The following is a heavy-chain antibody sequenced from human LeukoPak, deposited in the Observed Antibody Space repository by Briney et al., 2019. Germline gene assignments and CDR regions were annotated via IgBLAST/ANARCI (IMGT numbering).Heavy chain of an antibody. CDR3: AKDTEYSSSWYKEAVDY. J-gene: IGHJ4*02. D-gene: IGHD6-13*01. Sequence: GGSLRLSCAASGFTFSRYAMSWVRQAPGKGLEWVSSISGSGGTTYYADSMEGRFTISRDNSKNTLYLHMNSVRAEDTAVYYCAKDTEYSSSWYKEAVDYWGQGALVTVSS. CDR1: GFTFSRYA. CDR2: ISGSGGTT. V-gene: IGHV3-23*01.